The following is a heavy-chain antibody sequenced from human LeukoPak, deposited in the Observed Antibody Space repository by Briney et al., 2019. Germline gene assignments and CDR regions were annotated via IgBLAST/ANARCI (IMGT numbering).Heavy chain of an antibody. CDR2: IYHSGST. V-gene: IGHV4-38-2*02. J-gene: IGHJ4*02. Sequence: SETLSLTCTVSGYSISSGYYWGWIRQPPGKGLEWIGSIYHSGSTYYNPSLKSRVTISVGTSKNQFSLKLSSVTAADTAVYYCARAYSGYSSFDYWGQGTLVTVSS. D-gene: IGHD5-12*01. CDR3: ARAYSGYSSFDY. CDR1: GYSISSGYY.